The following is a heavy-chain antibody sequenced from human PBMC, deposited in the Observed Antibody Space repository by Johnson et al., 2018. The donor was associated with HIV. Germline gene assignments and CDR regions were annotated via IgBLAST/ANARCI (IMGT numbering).Heavy chain of an antibody. CDR3: ARGSRYTYDNDDVHLLHAFDI. J-gene: IGHJ3*02. CDR2: IQYDGSNK. CDR1: GFTFRDYG. Sequence: QVQLVESGGGVVQPRGSLRLSCAASGFTFRDYGMHWVRQAPGKGLEWVAFIQYDGSNKYYADSVRGRFTISRDNSKNTLYLQMNSLRAEDTAVYYCARGSRYTYDNDDVHLLHAFDIWGQGTMVTVSS. V-gene: IGHV3-30*02. D-gene: IGHD3-16*01.